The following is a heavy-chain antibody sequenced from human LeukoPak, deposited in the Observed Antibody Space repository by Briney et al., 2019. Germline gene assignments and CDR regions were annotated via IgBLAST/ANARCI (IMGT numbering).Heavy chain of an antibody. CDR3: AKGVNYFVLEY. CDR2: ISPSGGIT. V-gene: IGHV3-23*01. J-gene: IGHJ4*02. Sequence: GGSLRLSCAASGFTFNTYAMSWVRQAPGKGLEWVSAISPSGGITYYEDSVKGRFTISRDNSKNTLYLQMNSLRAEDTAVYYCAKGVNYFVLEYWGQGTLVTISS. CDR1: GFTFNTYA. D-gene: IGHD3-10*02.